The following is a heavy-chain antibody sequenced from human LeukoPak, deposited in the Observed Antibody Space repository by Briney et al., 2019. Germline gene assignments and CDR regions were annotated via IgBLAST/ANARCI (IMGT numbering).Heavy chain of an antibody. J-gene: IGHJ6*03. D-gene: IGHD3-10*01. Sequence: GGSLRLSCAASGFTFDDYGMSWVRQAPGKGLEWVSGINWNGGSTGYADSVKGRFTISRDNAKNSLYLQMNSLRAEDTALYYCAREDRKWYGSGSTTGGYYYYMDVWGKGTTVTVSS. V-gene: IGHV3-20*04. CDR2: INWNGGST. CDR3: AREDRKWYGSGSTTGGYYYYMDV. CDR1: GFTFDDYG.